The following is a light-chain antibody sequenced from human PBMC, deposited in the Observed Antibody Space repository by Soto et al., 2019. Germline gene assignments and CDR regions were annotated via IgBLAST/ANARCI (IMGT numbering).Light chain of an antibody. Sequence: DTQMTQFPSTLSASVGDRVTITCRASQSISTWLAWYQQKPGKAPKLLIYEASILASGVPSRFSGSGSGTEFTLTISGLQPDDFGTYYCQQYDSYSWTLGQGTKVEIK. CDR3: QQYDSYSWT. V-gene: IGKV1-5*01. CDR1: QSISTW. J-gene: IGKJ1*01. CDR2: EAS.